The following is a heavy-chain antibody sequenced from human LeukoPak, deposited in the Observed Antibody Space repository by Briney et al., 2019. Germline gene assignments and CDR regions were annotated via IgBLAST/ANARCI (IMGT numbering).Heavy chain of an antibody. J-gene: IGHJ4*02. CDR1: GLTFSSYA. V-gene: IGHV3-23*01. CDR2: ISGSGGST. D-gene: IGHD3-22*01. Sequence: GGSLRLSCAASGLTFSSYAMSWARHAPGKGRECVPAISGSGGSTYYEASVKGRFTISRDNSKNTLYLQMNSLRAEDTAVYYCANRGYYDSPWNWGQGTLVTVSS. CDR3: ANRGYYDSPWN.